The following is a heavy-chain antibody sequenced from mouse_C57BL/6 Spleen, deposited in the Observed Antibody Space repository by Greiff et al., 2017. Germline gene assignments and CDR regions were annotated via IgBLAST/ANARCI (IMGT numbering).Heavy chain of an antibody. D-gene: IGHD2-13*01. CDR2: IYPRSGNT. Sequence: VQLQQSGAELARPGASVKLSCKASGYTFTSYGISWVKQRPGQGLEWIGKIYPRSGNTYYNEKFKGKATLTADKSSSTAYMELRSLTSEDSAVYICARERVTDYWGQGTTLTVSS. V-gene: IGHV1-81*01. CDR3: ARERVTDY. J-gene: IGHJ2*01. CDR1: GYTFTSYG.